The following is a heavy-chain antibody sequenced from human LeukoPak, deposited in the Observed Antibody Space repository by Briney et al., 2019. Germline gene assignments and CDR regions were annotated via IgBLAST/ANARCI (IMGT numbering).Heavy chain of an antibody. J-gene: IGHJ4*02. CDR3: ARFVPVRTHTNSPGFDY. CDR2: ISYSGSF. Sequence: SETLSLTCTVSGDSMDTHYWSWIRQTPGKGLEWIAYISYSGSFNYNPSLKSRVTTSIDTSKNQFSLVLTFVTAADTAVYYCARFVPVRTHTNSPGFDYWGQGTLVTVSS. V-gene: IGHV4-59*11. CDR1: GDSMDTHY. D-gene: IGHD2-21*01.